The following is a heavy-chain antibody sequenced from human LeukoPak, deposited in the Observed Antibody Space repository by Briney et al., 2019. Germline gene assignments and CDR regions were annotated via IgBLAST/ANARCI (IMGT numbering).Heavy chain of an antibody. J-gene: IGHJ4*02. V-gene: IGHV4-59*11. CDR3: ARGPYFYDSSGYYYPFDY. D-gene: IGHD3-22*01. CDR2: IYYSGST. CDR1: GGSISSHY. Sequence: PSETLSLTCTVSGGSISSHYWSWLRQPPGKGLEWIGYIYYSGSTNYNPSLKSRVTISVDTSKNQFSLKLSSVTAADTAVYYCARGPYFYDSSGYYYPFDYRGQGALVTVSS.